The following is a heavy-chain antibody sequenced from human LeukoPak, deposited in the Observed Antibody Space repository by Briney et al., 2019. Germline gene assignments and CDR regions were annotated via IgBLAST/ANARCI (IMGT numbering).Heavy chain of an antibody. J-gene: IGHJ5*02. D-gene: IGHD3-22*01. Sequence: ASVKVSCKASGGTFSSYAISWVRQAPGQGLEWMGRIIPILGIANYAQKFQGRVTITADKSTSTAYMELSSLRSEDTAVYYCARDHEDSSGYSPIWFDPWGQGTLVTVSS. CDR2: IIPILGIA. CDR3: ARDHEDSSGYSPIWFDP. V-gene: IGHV1-69*04. CDR1: GGTFSSYA.